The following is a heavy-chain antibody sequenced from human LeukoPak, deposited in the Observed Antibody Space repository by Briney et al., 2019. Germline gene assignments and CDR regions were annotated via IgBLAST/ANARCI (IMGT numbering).Heavy chain of an antibody. V-gene: IGHV3-30*03. CDR1: GFTFSSYG. D-gene: IGHD3-22*01. Sequence: PGGSLRLSCVTSGFTFSSYGMHWVRQVPGKGLEWVAVISYDAKSNYHVDSVKGRFTISRDNAKNSLYLQMNSLRAEDTAVYYCARASPAHSSGYSWGQGTLVAVSS. J-gene: IGHJ5*02. CDR3: ARASPAHSSGYS. CDR2: ISYDAKSN.